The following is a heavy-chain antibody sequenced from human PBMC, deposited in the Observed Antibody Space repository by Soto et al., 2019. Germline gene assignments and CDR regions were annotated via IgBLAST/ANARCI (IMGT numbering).Heavy chain of an antibody. D-gene: IGHD6-19*01. CDR1: GDSVSSNRAA. Sequence: SQTLSLTCAISGDSVSSNRAAWHWIRQSPSRGLEWLGRTYYRSRWFTNYAVSVKSRITINPDTSKNQFSLQLNSVTPDDTAVYYCARVGVAGELGVWGQGTTVTVSS. J-gene: IGHJ6*02. V-gene: IGHV6-1*01. CDR3: ARVGVAGELGV. CDR2: TYYRSRWFT.